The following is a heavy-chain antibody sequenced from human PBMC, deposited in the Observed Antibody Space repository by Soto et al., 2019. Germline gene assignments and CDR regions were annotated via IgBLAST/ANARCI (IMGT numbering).Heavy chain of an antibody. Sequence: ASVKVSCKASGYTFTSYAMHWVRQAPGQRLEWMGWINAGNGNTKYSQKFQGRVTITRDTSASTAYMELSSLRSEDTAVYYCAKSPPVPAAIAYWGKGTLVTVSS. V-gene: IGHV1-3*01. D-gene: IGHD2-2*02. CDR3: AKSPPVPAAIAY. CDR2: INAGNGNT. CDR1: GYTFTSYA. J-gene: IGHJ4*02.